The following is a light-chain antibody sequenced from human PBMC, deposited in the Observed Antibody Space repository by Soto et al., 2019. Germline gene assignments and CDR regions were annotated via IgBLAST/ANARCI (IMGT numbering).Light chain of an antibody. J-gene: IGKJ1*01. CDR1: QGIRVD. CDR2: TAS. Sequence: DIQMTQSPSTLSASVGDRVTITCRAGQGIRVDLARYQQKPGKAPKRLIYTASSVQSGVPSRFSGSGSGTEFTLTISILQPEDFATYYCLQYYSYPRTFGQGTRVEVK. V-gene: IGKV1-17*01. CDR3: LQYYSYPRT.